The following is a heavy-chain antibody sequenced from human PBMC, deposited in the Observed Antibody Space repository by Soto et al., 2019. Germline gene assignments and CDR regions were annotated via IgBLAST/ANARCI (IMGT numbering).Heavy chain of an antibody. V-gene: IGHV3-15*07. CDR3: IVRYPYYFDY. J-gene: IGHJ4*02. CDR2: IKSKTDGGTT. CDR1: GFTFSNAW. D-gene: IGHD2-21*01. Sequence: EVQLVESGGGLVKPGGSLRLSCAASGFTFSNAWMNWVRQAPGKGLEWVGRIKSKTDGGTTDYAAPVKGRFTISRDDSKNPLYLQMNSLKTEDPAVYYRIVRYPYYFDYWGQGTLVTVSS.